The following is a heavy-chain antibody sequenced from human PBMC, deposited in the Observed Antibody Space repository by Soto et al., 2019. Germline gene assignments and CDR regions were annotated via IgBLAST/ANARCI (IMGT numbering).Heavy chain of an antibody. V-gene: IGHV4-31*03. CDR1: GGSISSGGYY. Sequence: SETLSLTCTVSGGSISSGGYYWSWIRQHPGKGLEWIGYIYYSGSTYYNPSLKSRVTISVDTSKNQFSLKLSSVTAADTAVYYCARGSRGVFDYWGQGTLVTVSS. CDR2: IYYSGST. D-gene: IGHD1-26*01. J-gene: IGHJ4*02. CDR3: ARGSRGVFDY.